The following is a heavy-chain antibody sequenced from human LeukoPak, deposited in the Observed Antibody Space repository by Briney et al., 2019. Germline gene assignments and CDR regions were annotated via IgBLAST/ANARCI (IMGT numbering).Heavy chain of an antibody. J-gene: IGHJ4*02. CDR1: GYTFTSYD. CDR2: MNPNSGNT. V-gene: IGHV1-8*01. CDR3: ARGVRRSGTQRATDY. Sequence: ASVKVSCKASGYTFTSYDINWVRQATGQGLEGMGWMNPNSGNTGYAQKFQGRVTMTRNTSISTAYMELSSLRSEDTAVYYCARGVRRSGTQRATDYWGQGTLVTVSS. D-gene: IGHD3-10*01.